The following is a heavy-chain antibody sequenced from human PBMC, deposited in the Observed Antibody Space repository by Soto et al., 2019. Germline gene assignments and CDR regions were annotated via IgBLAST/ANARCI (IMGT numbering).Heavy chain of an antibody. CDR2: ISAYNGNT. CDR1: GYTFTSYG. CDR3: ARDRRQSSLLFWFDP. J-gene: IGHJ5*02. Sequence: ASVKVSCKASGYTFTSYGISWVRQAPGQGLEWMGWISAYNGNTNYAQKLQGRVTMTTDTSTSTAYMELRSLRSDDTAVYYCARDRRQSSLLFWFDPWGQGTLVTVSS. D-gene: IGHD6-13*01. V-gene: IGHV1-18*01.